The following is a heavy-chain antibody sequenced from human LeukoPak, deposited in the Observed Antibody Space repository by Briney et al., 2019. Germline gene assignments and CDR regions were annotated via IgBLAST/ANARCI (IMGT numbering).Heavy chain of an antibody. CDR3: AKTTVGYSSGRYPGWPADC. CDR1: GFTFNTYA. J-gene: IGHJ4*02. V-gene: IGHV3-23*01. Sequence: PGGSLRLSCAASGFTFNTYAIYWVRQAPGKGLEWVSGICGSGGCTYYADSVKGRFTISRDNSKNTVYLQMNSLTADATAIYHCAKTTVGYSSGRYPGWPADCWGQGTLVTVSS. CDR2: ICGSGGCT. D-gene: IGHD6-19*01.